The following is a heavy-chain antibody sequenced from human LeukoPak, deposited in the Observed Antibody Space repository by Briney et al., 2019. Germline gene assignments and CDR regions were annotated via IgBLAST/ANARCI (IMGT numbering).Heavy chain of an antibody. CDR3: ARESGYDYPNPAFDI. D-gene: IGHD5-12*01. V-gene: IGHV1-2*02. CDR1: GYTFTGYY. J-gene: IGHJ3*02. CDR2: INPNSGGT. Sequence: ASVKVSCKASGYTFTGYYMHWVRQAPGQGLEWMGWINPNSGGTNYAQKFQGRVTMTRDTSISTAYMELSRLRSDDTAVYYCARESGYDYPNPAFDIWGQGTMVTVSS.